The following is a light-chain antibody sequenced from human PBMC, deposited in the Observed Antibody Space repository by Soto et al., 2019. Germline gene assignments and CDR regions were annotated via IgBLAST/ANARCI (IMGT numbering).Light chain of an antibody. Sequence: QSFLTQPPSVSVAPGQRVTISCTGSSSNIGAGYVVHWYQQLPGTAPKLLIYGNSNRPSGVPDRFSGSKSGTSASLAITGLQAEDEADYYCQSYDSSLSGYVFGTGTKVTVL. CDR2: GNS. V-gene: IGLV1-40*01. J-gene: IGLJ1*01. CDR1: SSNIGAGYV. CDR3: QSYDSSLSGYV.